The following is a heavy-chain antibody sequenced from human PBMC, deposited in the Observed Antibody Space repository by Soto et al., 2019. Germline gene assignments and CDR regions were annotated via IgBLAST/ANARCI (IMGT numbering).Heavy chain of an antibody. V-gene: IGHV1-2*02. J-gene: IGHJ4*02. CDR1: GYTFTGYY. D-gene: IGHD3-3*01. CDR3: ARGNLPLGDFWSGCFDY. CDR2: INPNSGGT. Sequence: ASVKVSCKASGYTFTGYYMHWVRQAPGQGLEWMGWINPNSGGTNYAQKFQGRVTMTRDTSISTAYMELSRLRSDDTAVYYCARGNLPLGDFWSGCFDYWGQGTLVTVS.